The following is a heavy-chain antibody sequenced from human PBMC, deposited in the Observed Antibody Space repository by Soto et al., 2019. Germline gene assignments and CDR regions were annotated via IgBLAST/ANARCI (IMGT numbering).Heavy chain of an antibody. Sequence: KTSETLSLTCSVSGGSISSNNWWRWVRQPPGKGLEWVGEIYHSGNINYNPSLKSRVTISLDKSKNQFSLKLDSVTAADTAVYYCATSVTVAGSRYWGQGTLVTVSS. J-gene: IGHJ4*02. V-gene: IGHV4-4*02. CDR3: ATSVTVAGSRY. CDR1: GGSISSNNW. CDR2: IYHSGNI. D-gene: IGHD6-19*01.